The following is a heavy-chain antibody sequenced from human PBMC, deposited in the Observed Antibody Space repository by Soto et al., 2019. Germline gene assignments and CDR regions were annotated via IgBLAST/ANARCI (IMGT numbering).Heavy chain of an antibody. CDR1: GGTFSSYA. CDR2: IIPIFGTA. Sequence: SVKVSCKASGGTFSSYAISWVRQAPGQGLEWMGGIIPIFGTANYAQKFQGRVTITADESTSTAYMELSGLRSEDTAVYYCARAADKSWELHNNDAFDIWGQGTMVTVSS. CDR3: ARAADKSWELHNNDAFDI. D-gene: IGHD1-26*01. J-gene: IGHJ3*02. V-gene: IGHV1-69*13.